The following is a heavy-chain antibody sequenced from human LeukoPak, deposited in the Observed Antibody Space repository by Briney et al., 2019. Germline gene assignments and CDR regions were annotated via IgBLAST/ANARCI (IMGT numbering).Heavy chain of an antibody. J-gene: IGHJ4*02. CDR3: AYAEEGRFDY. CDR2: IIPIFGTA. Sequence: ASVKVSCKASGGTFSSYAISWVRQAPGQGLEWMGGIIPIFGTANYAQKFQGRVMITTDESTSTAYMELSSLRSEDTAVYYCAYAEEGRFDYWGQGTLVTVSS. D-gene: IGHD2-2*01. CDR1: GGTFSSYA. V-gene: IGHV1-69*05.